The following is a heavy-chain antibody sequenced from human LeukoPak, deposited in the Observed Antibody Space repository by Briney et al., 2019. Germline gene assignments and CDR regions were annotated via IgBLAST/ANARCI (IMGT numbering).Heavy chain of an antibody. J-gene: IGHJ3*02. Sequence: ASMKVSCKVSGYTLTELSMHWVRQAPGKGLEWMGGFDPEDGETIYAQKFQGRVTMTEDTSTDTAYMELSSLRSEDTAVYYCATVHYGDYDSDAFDIWGQGTMVTVSS. CDR1: GYTLTELS. CDR2: FDPEDGET. V-gene: IGHV1-24*01. CDR3: ATVHYGDYDSDAFDI. D-gene: IGHD4-17*01.